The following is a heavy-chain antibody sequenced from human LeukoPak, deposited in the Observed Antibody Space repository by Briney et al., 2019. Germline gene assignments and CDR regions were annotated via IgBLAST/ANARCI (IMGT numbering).Heavy chain of an antibody. CDR2: ISAYNGNT. CDR3: ARPYYDSSAPPYDY. D-gene: IGHD3-22*01. V-gene: IGHV1-18*01. CDR1: GYTFTSYG. J-gene: IGHJ4*02. Sequence: ASVKVSCKASGYTFTSYGISWVRQAPGQGLEWMGWISAYNGNTNYAQKLQGRVTMTTDTSTSTAYMELKSLRSDDTAVYYCARPYYDSSAPPYDYWGQGTLVTVSS.